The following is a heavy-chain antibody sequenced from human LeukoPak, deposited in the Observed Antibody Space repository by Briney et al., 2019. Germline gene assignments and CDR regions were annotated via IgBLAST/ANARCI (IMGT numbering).Heavy chain of an antibody. J-gene: IGHJ4*02. CDR3: ARDPSYDFWSGSHFDY. Sequence: ASVKVSCKASGYIFTDYYMHWVRQAPGQGLEWMGIINPSGGSTSYAQKFQGRVTMTRDTSTSTVYMELSSLRSEDTAVYYCARDPSYDFWSGSHFDYWGQGTLVTVSS. D-gene: IGHD3-3*01. CDR1: GYIFTDYY. V-gene: IGHV1-46*01. CDR2: INPSGGST.